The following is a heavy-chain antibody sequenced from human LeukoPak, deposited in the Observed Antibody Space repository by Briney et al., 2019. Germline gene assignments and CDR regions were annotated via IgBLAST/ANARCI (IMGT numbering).Heavy chain of an antibody. D-gene: IGHD3-3*01. Sequence: SETLSLTCTVSGCSISSGDYYWSWIRQPPGKGLEWIGYIYYSGSTYYNPSLKSRVTISVDTSKNQFSLKLSSVTAADTAVYYCARVTLFGVVIIGAFDIWGQGTMVTVSS. CDR2: IYYSGST. J-gene: IGHJ3*02. CDR1: GCSISSGDYY. CDR3: ARVTLFGVVIIGAFDI. V-gene: IGHV4-30-4*08.